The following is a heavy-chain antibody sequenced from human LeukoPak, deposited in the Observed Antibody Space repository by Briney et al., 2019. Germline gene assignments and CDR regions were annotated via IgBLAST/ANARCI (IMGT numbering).Heavy chain of an antibody. V-gene: IGHV3-73*01. CDR1: GFTFSGSA. J-gene: IGHJ4*02. CDR2: IRSKANSYAT. CDR3: TRATSQLGINY. D-gene: IGHD7-27*01. Sequence: PGGSLRLSCAASGFTFSGSAMHWVRQASGKGLEWVGRIRSKANSYATAYAASVKGRFTISRDDSKNTAYLQMNSLKTEDTAVYYCTRATSQLGINYWGQGTLVTVSS.